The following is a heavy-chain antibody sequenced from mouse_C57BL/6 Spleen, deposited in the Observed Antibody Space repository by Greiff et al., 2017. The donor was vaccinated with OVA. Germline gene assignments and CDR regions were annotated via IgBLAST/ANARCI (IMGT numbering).Heavy chain of an antibody. J-gene: IGHJ2*01. CDR3: TRRGPYYFDY. CDR2: IDPETGGT. Sequence: QVQLQQSGAELVRPGASVTLSCKASGYTFTDYEMHWVKQTPVHGLEWIGAIDPETGGTAYNQKFKGKAILTADKSSSTAYMVLRSLTSEDSAVYYCTRRGPYYFDYWGQGTTLTVSS. CDR1: GYTFTDYE. V-gene: IGHV1-15*01.